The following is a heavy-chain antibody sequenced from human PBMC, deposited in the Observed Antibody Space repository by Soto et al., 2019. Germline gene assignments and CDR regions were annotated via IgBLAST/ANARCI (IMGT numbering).Heavy chain of an antibody. D-gene: IGHD3-3*01. CDR3: ASTDFGVGYYYYGMDV. CDR1: GGSFSGYY. V-gene: IGHV4-34*01. J-gene: IGHJ6*02. Sequence: SETLSLTCAVYGGSFSGYYWSWIHQPPGKGLEWIGEINHSGSTNYNPSLKSRVTISVDTSKNQFSLELSSVTAADTAVYYCASTDFGVGYYYYGMDVWGQGTTVTVSS. CDR2: INHSGST.